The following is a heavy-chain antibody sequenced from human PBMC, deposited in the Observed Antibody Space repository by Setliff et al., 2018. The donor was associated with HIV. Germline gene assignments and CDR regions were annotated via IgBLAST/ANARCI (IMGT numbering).Heavy chain of an antibody. V-gene: IGHV3-15*01. CDR1: GFSFSNAW. CDR3: TKGPGKGSFMDH. D-gene: IGHD6-13*01. CDR2: IKSKTDGGTT. J-gene: IGHJ4*02. Sequence: PGWSLRLSCAASGFSFSNAWMNWVRQAPGKGLEWVGRIKSKTDGGTTDYAAPVKGRFTISRDDSENTLYLQMISLKTEDTAVYYCTKGPGKGSFMDHWGQGTLVTVSS.